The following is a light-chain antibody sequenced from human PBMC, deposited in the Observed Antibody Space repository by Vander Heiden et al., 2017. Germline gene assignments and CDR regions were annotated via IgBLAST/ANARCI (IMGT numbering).Light chain of an antibody. V-gene: IGKV1-9*01. CDR3: QQHNSYPLT. J-gene: IGKJ4*01. CDR1: QGISSY. CDR2: AAS. Sequence: QLTQSPSSLSASVGDTVTITCRASQGISSYLAWYQQKPGKATKLLIYAASTLQSGVPSRFSGSGSGTDFTLTISSLQPEDFATYYCQQHNSYPLTFGGGTKVEIK.